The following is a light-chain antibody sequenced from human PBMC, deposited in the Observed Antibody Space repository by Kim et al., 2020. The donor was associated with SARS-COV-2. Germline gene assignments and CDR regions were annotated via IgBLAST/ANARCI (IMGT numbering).Light chain of an antibody. J-gene: IGLJ3*02. CDR3: QSYDSSNLWV. CDR2: EDK. Sequence: NTVTMSCTGSSGSIASNYVQWYQQRPGSAPTTVIYEDKQRPSGVPDRFSGSIDSSSNSASLTISGLKTEDEADYYCQSYDSSNLWVFGGGTQLTVL. V-gene: IGLV6-57*02. CDR1: SGSIASNY.